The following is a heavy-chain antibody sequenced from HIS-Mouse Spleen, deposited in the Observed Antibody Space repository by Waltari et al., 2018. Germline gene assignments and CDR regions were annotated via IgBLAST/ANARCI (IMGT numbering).Heavy chain of an antibody. CDR2: IYYSGST. Sequence: QLQLQESGPGLVKPSETLSLTCTVSGGSICSSSYYWGWNRQPPGKGLGWIGSIYYSGSTYYTPSLKSRVTISVDTSKNQFSLKLSSVTAADTAVYYCFGSGSYMGDAFDIWGQGTMVTVSS. V-gene: IGHV4-39*07. D-gene: IGHD3-10*01. CDR1: GGSICSSSYY. J-gene: IGHJ3*02. CDR3: FGSGSYMGDAFDI.